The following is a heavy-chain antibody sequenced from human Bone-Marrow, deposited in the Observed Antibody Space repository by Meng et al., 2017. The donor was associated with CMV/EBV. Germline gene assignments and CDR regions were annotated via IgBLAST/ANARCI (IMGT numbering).Heavy chain of an antibody. CDR2: ISYDGSDK. CDR1: GFTFSRYA. Sequence: GESLKISCAASGFTFSRYAMHWVRQAPGKGLEWLAVISYDGSDKYYADSVKGRFTISRDNSKNTLYLQMNSLRAEDTAVYYCARDQGAPRLKVRRDYYGMDVWGQGTTVTVSS. V-gene: IGHV3-30-3*01. D-gene: IGHD6-6*01. J-gene: IGHJ6*02. CDR3: ARDQGAPRLKVRRDYYGMDV.